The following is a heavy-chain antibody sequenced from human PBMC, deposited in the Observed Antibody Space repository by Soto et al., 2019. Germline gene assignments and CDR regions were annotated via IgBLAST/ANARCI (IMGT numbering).Heavy chain of an antibody. CDR1: GGSINSYW. CDR2: VYSTGTT. CDR3: ARDIGSYAYGEGY. Sequence: SETLSLTCSVSGGSINSYWWSWIRQPAGKGLEWIGRVYSTGTTDYNPSLNSRATMSVETSKNQFSLKLTSATAADTAVYYCARDIGSYAYGEGYWGQGIQVTVSS. D-gene: IGHD3-10*01. J-gene: IGHJ4*02. V-gene: IGHV4-4*07.